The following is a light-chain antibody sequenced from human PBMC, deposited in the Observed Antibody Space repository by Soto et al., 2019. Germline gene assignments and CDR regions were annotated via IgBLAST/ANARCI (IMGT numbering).Light chain of an antibody. CDR1: QSISSW. V-gene: IGKV1-5*01. J-gene: IGKJ1*01. Sequence: DIQMTQSPSTLSASVGDRDTITCRASQSISSWSAWYQQKPGKDPKLLIYAASTVQDGVPSGFTGSGSGTEFYLTTSSLQPDDFANYYCQQYSGYWTFGHGTKVEIK. CDR3: QQYSGYWT. CDR2: AAS.